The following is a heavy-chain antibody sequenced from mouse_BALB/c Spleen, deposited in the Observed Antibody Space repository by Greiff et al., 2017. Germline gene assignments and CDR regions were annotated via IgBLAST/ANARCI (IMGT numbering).Heavy chain of an antibody. J-gene: IGHJ1*01. CDR2: IRLKSNNYAT. Sequence: EVQLQESGGGLVQPGGSMKLSCVASGFTFSNYWMNWVRQSPEKGLEWVAEIRLKSNNYATHYAESVKGRFTISRDDSKSSVYLQMNNLRAEDTGIYYCTSSPCWYFDVWGAGTTVTVSS. V-gene: IGHV6-6*02. CDR1: GFTFSNYW. CDR3: TSSPCWYFDV.